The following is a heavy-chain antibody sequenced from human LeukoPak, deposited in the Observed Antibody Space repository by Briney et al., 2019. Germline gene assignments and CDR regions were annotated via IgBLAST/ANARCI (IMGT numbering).Heavy chain of an antibody. CDR1: GGSISGYY. J-gene: IGHJ4*02. D-gene: IGHD5-18*01. CDR3: ARARGYSYGYEFDY. Sequence: SETLSLTCTVSGGSISGYYWSWIREPPGKGLEWVGYIYYSGSTNYNPSLKSRVTISVDTSKNQFSLKLSSVTAADTAVYYCARARGYSYGYEFDYWSQGTLVTAPS. V-gene: IGHV4-59*01. CDR2: IYYSGST.